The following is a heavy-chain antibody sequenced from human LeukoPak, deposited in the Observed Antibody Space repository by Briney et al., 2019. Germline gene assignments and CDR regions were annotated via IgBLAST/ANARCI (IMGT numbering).Heavy chain of an antibody. CDR2: ISGSGGST. J-gene: IGHJ6*04. CDR1: GFTFSSYA. Sequence: QSGGSLRLSCAASGFTFSSYAMSWVRQAPGKGVEWVSAISGSGGSTYYADSVKGRFTISRDNSKNTLYLQMNSLRAEDTAVYYCAKSQQVRPYYYYGMDVWGKGTTVTVSS. CDR3: AKSQQVRPYYYYGMDV. V-gene: IGHV3-23*01. D-gene: IGHD3-10*01.